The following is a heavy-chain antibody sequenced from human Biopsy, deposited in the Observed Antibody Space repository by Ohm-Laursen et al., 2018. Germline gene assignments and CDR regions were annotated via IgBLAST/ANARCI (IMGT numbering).Heavy chain of an antibody. D-gene: IGHD2-15*01. CDR3: ARPMSRVVAYGMDV. Sequence: SLRLSCAAPGLRFSMYAMSWARQAPGKGLEWVSAIGGSGGGTYYADSVKGRFTISRDDSKNTVYLQMNSLRVEDRAVYYCARPMSRVVAYGMDVWGQGTTVTVSS. CDR2: IGGSGGGT. CDR1: GLRFSMYA. J-gene: IGHJ6*02. V-gene: IGHV3-23*01.